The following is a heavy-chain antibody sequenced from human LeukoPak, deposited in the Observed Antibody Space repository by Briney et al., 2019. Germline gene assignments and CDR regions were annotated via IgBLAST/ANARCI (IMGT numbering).Heavy chain of an antibody. D-gene: IGHD3-22*01. CDR1: GGSISSGDYY. CDR2: MYYSGST. CDR3: ARPYYYDSRIDP. J-gene: IGHJ5*02. V-gene: IGHV4-30-4*01. Sequence: PSETLSLTCTVSGGSISSGDYYWSWIRQPPGKGLEWIAYMYYSGSTYYNPSLKSRVTMSADTSKNQLSLKLSSVTAADTAVYYCARPYYYDSRIDPWGQGIPVTVSS.